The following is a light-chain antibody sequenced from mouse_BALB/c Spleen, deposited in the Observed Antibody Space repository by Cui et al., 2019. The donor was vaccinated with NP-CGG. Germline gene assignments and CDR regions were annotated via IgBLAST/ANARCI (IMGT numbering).Light chain of an antibody. J-gene: IGLJ1*01. CDR2: GTN. CDR1: TGAVTTSNY. Sequence: AVVTQESALTTSPGETVTLTCRSSTGAVTTSNYANWVQEKPDHLFTGLIGGTNNRVPGVPARFSGSLIGDKAAITITGAQTEDEAIYFCALWYSNHWVFGGGTKLTVL. V-gene: IGLV1*01. CDR3: ALWYSNHWV.